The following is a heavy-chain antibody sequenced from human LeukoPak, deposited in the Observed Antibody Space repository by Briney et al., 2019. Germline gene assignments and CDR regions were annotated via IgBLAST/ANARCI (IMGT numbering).Heavy chain of an antibody. V-gene: IGHV3-30*18. Sequence: GRSLRLSCAASGFTFSSYGMHWVRQAPGKGLEWVAVISYDGSNKYHADSVKGRFTISRDNSKNTLYLQMNSLRAEDTAVYYCAKAAPYYDFWSGYPGRYGMDVWGQGTTVTVSS. D-gene: IGHD3-3*01. CDR1: GFTFSSYG. J-gene: IGHJ6*02. CDR2: ISYDGSNK. CDR3: AKAAPYYDFWSGYPGRYGMDV.